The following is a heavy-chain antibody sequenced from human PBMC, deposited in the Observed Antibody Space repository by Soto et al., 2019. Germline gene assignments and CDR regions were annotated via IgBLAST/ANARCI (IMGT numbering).Heavy chain of an antibody. J-gene: IGHJ4*02. D-gene: IGHD6-25*01. CDR1: GFTFRSYA. Sequence: QVQLVESGGGVVQPGESLRLACAASGFTFRSYAMHWVRQTPRKGLEWVAIMWYDGSNQYYADSVKGRFTISRDNSSSTLYPEINGLRVEDTTVYYCVRDRHSGCNTPYFDYWGQGVLVTVSS. V-gene: IGHV3-33*01. CDR3: VRDRHSGCNTPYFDY. CDR2: MWYDGSNQ.